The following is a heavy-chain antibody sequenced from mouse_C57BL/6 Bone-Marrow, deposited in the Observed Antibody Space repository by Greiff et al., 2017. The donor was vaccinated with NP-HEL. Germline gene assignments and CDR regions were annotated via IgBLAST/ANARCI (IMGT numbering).Heavy chain of an antibody. J-gene: IGHJ1*03. CDR2: ISYSGST. V-gene: IGHV3-1*01. CDR3: AREDYGSFYWYFDV. D-gene: IGHD1-1*01. Sequence: DVKLQESGPGMVKPSQSLSLTCTVTGYSITSGYDWHWIRHFPGNKLEWMGYISYSGSTNYNPSLKSRISITHDTSKNHFFLKLNSVTTEDTATYYCAREDYGSFYWYFDVWGTGTTVTVSS. CDR1: GYSITSGYD.